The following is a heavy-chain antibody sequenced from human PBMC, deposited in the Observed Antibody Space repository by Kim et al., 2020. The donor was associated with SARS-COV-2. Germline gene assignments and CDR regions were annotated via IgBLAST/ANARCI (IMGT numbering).Heavy chain of an antibody. CDR3: ARRDLNGYNYGYNWFDP. D-gene: IGHD5-12*01. CDR1: GYSFTSYW. Sequence: GESLKISCKGSGYSFTSYWIGWVRQMPGKGLEWMGIIYPGDSDTRYSPSFQGQVTISADKSISTAYLQWSSLKASDTAMYYCARRDLNGYNYGYNWFDPWGQGTLVTVSS. J-gene: IGHJ5*02. CDR2: IYPGDSDT. V-gene: IGHV5-51*01.